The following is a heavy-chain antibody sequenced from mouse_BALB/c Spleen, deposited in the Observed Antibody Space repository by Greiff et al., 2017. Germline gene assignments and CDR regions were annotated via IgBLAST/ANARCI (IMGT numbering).Heavy chain of an antibody. Sequence: EVNVVESGGGLVQPGGSRKLSCAASGFTFSSFGMHWVRQAPEKGLEWVAYISSGSSTIYYADTVKGRFTISRDNPKNTLFLQMTSLRSEDTAMYYCARGGNYVKGAMDYWGQGTSVTVSS. V-gene: IGHV5-17*02. D-gene: IGHD2-1*01. CDR1: GFTFSSFG. CDR3: ARGGNYVKGAMDY. J-gene: IGHJ4*01. CDR2: ISSGSSTI.